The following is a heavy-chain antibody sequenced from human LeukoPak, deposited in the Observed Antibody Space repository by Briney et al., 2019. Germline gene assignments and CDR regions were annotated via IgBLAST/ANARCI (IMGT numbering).Heavy chain of an antibody. CDR1: GYIFTSYG. D-gene: IGHD1-1*01. CDR3: ARVPGDNWNDDVGLHWFDP. J-gene: IGHJ5*02. Sequence: EASVKVSCKASGYIFTSYGISWVRQAPGQGLEWMGWISAYNGNTNYAQKLQGRVTMTTDTSTSTAYMELRSLRSDDTAVYYCARVPGDNWNDDVGLHWFDPWGQGTLVTVSS. CDR2: ISAYNGNT. V-gene: IGHV1-18*04.